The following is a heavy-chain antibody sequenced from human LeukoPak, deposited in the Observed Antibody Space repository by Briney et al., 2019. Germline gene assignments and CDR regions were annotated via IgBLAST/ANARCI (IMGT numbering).Heavy chain of an antibody. Sequence: SVKVSCKASGGTFSSYAISWVRQAPGQGLEWMGRIIPILGIANYAQRFQGRVTITADKSTSTAYMELSSLRSEDTAVYYCARLDCSGGSCYSGDYWGQGTLVTVSS. D-gene: IGHD2-15*01. J-gene: IGHJ4*02. V-gene: IGHV1-69*04. CDR3: ARLDCSGGSCYSGDY. CDR1: GGTFSSYA. CDR2: IIPILGIA.